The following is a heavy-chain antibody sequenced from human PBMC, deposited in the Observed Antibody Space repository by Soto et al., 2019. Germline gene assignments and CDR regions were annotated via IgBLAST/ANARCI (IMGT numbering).Heavy chain of an antibody. CDR3: AKVSLSFGSGSLDY. J-gene: IGHJ4*02. CDR2: ISGSGGST. Sequence: EVQLLESGGGLIQPGGSLRLSCAASGFTFSRSAMNWVRQAPEKGLVWVSSISGSGGSTFYADSVKGRFTISRANSNNALYLQINSPRAEATAVYYCAKVSLSFGSGSLDYWGQENRVSVSS. D-gene: IGHD3-10*01. V-gene: IGHV3-23*01. CDR1: GFTFSRSA.